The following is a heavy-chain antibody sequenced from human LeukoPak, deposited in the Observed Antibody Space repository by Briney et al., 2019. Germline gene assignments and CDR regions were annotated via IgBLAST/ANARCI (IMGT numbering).Heavy chain of an antibody. Sequence: APVKVSCKASGYTFTSYGISWVRQAPGQGLEWMGWISAYNGNTNYAQKLQGRVTMTTDTSTSTAYMELRSLRSDDTAVYYCARDRDSITIFGVVTYNWFDPWGQGTLVTVSS. CDR3: ARDRDSITIFGVVTYNWFDP. D-gene: IGHD3-3*01. V-gene: IGHV1-18*01. CDR2: ISAYNGNT. CDR1: GYTFTSYG. J-gene: IGHJ5*02.